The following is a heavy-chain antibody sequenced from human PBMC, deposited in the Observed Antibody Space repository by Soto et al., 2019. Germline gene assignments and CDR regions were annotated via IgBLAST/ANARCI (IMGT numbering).Heavy chain of an antibody. CDR2: IIPIFGTA. Sequence: QVQLVQSGAEVKKPGSSVKVSCKASGGTFSSYAISWVRQAPGQGLEWMGGIIPIFGTANYAQKFQDRVTITADESTSTAYMELSSLRSEDTAVYYCARDYSVGELHKVGIDPWGQGTLVTVSS. V-gene: IGHV1-69*01. D-gene: IGHD3-10*01. J-gene: IGHJ5*02. CDR3: ARDYSVGELHKVGIDP. CDR1: GGTFSSYA.